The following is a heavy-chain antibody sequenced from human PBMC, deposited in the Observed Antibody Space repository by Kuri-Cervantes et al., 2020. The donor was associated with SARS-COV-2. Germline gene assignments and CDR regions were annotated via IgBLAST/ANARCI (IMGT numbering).Heavy chain of an antibody. J-gene: IGHJ4*02. Sequence: LRLSCTVSGGSISSGDYYWSWIRQPPGKGLEWIGYIYYSGSTYYDPSLKSRVTISVDTSKNQFSLKLSSVTAADTAVYYCARRNLRFLAGGYYFDYWGQGTLVTVSS. CDR3: ARRNLRFLAGGYYFDY. D-gene: IGHD3-3*01. CDR1: GGSISSGDYY. CDR2: IYYSGST. V-gene: IGHV4-30-4*08.